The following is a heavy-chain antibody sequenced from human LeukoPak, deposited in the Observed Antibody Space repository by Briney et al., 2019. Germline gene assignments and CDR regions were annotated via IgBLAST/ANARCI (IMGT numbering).Heavy chain of an antibody. Sequence: GGSLRLSCAASGFTVSNNYMSWVRQAPGKGLEWASVIHSGGTTNYADSVQGRFTISRDNSKTTVYLHMNSLRAEDTAVYYCARDSDSGYGPFASWDQGTLVTVSS. CDR2: IHSGGTT. CDR3: ARDSDSGYGPFAS. V-gene: IGHV3-53*01. CDR1: GFTVSNNY. J-gene: IGHJ4*02. D-gene: IGHD5-12*01.